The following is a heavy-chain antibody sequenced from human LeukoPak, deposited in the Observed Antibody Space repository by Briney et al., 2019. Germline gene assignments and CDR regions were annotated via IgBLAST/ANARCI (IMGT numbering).Heavy chain of an antibody. D-gene: IGHD3-10*01. J-gene: IGHJ4*02. CDR3: ARGLIWFGELSFDY. V-gene: IGHV1-2*02. Sequence: GESLKISCKASGYTFTGYYMHWVRQAPGQGLEWMGWINPNSGGTNFAQKFQGRVTMTRDTSISTAYMELSRLRSDDTAVYYCARGLIWFGELSFDYWGQGTLVTVSS. CDR1: GYTFTGYY. CDR2: INPNSGGT.